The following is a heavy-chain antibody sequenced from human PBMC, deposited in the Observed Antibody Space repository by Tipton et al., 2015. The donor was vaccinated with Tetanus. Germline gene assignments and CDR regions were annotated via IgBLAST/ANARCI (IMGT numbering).Heavy chain of an antibody. CDR1: GGTFSSYA. J-gene: IGHJ3*02. D-gene: IGHD3-22*01. CDR2: IIPIFGTA. V-gene: IGHV1-69*06. Sequence: QSGAEVKKPGSSVKVSCKASGGTFSSYAISWVRQAPGQGLEWMGGIIPIFGTANYAQKFQGRVTITADKSTSTAYMELSSLRSEDTAVYCCARAPQTYYYDSSGYYRAFDIWGQVTMVTVSS. CDR3: ARAPQTYYYDSSGYYRAFDI.